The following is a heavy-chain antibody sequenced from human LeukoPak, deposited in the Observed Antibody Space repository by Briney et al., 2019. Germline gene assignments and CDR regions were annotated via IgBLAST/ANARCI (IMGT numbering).Heavy chain of an antibody. CDR1: GYSFATYG. V-gene: IGHV1-8*02. CDR2: MNPNSGNT. Sequence: ASVKVSCKPSGYSFATYGINWVRQATGQGLEWMGWMNPNSGNTGYAQKFQGRVTMTRNTSISTAYMELSSLRSEDTAVYYCARNIGSNYYYMDVWGKGTTVTISS. J-gene: IGHJ6*03. D-gene: IGHD5-12*01. CDR3: ARNIGSNYYYMDV.